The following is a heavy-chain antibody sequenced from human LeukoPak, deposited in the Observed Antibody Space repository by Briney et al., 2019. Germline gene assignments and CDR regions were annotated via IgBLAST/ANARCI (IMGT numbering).Heavy chain of an antibody. D-gene: IGHD2-15*01. Sequence: PGGSLRLSCAASGFTFSNYYMSWIRQAPGKGLEWVSYISSSGSTIYYADSMKGRFTISRDNAKNSLYLQMNSLRAEDTAVYYCASSVHCSGGSCTDYRGQGTLVTVSS. V-gene: IGHV3-11*01. CDR3: ASSVHCSGGSCTDY. CDR2: ISSSGSTI. J-gene: IGHJ4*02. CDR1: GFTFSNYY.